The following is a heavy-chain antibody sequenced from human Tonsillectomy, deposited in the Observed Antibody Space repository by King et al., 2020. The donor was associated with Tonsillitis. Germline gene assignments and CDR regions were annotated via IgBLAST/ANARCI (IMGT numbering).Heavy chain of an antibody. D-gene: IGHD3-16*02. Sequence: VQLVESGGGLVKPGGSLRLSCAASGFTFSDYYMSWIRQAPGRGLEWVSYISISSSYTNYADSVTGRFPISRDNAKNSLYLQMNSLRAEDTAVYYCARDQAGDLSFDYWGQGTLVTVSS. J-gene: IGHJ4*02. CDR1: GFTFSDYY. CDR2: ISISSSYT. V-gene: IGHV3-11*05. CDR3: ARDQAGDLSFDY.